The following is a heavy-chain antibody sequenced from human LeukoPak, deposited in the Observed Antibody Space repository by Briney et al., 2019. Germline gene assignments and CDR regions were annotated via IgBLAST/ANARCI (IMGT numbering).Heavy chain of an antibody. Sequence: GGSLRLSCAASGFTFSSYNMNWVRQAPGKGLEWVSSISSSSSYIYYADSVKGRFTISRDNAKNSLYLQMNSLRAEDTAVYYCARGGSGSDAFDIWGQGTMVTVSS. CDR2: ISSSSSYI. V-gene: IGHV3-21*01. J-gene: IGHJ3*02. CDR1: GFTFSSYN. D-gene: IGHD1-26*01. CDR3: ARGGSGSDAFDI.